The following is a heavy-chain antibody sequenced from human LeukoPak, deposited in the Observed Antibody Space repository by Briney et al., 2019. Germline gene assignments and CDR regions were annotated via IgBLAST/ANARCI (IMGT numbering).Heavy chain of an antibody. D-gene: IGHD4-23*01. CDR3: ARESGNFYYYYGMDV. V-gene: IGHV3-21*01. Sequence: GGSLRLSCAASGFTFSSYSVNWVRQAPGKGLEWVSSISSSSYIYYADSVKGRFTISRDNAKNSLYLQMNSLRAEDTAVYYCARESGNFYYYYGMDVWGQGTTVTVSS. CDR2: ISSSSYI. CDR1: GFTFSSYS. J-gene: IGHJ6*02.